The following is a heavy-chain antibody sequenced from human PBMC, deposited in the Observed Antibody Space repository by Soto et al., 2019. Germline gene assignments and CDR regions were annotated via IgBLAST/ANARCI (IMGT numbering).Heavy chain of an antibody. Sequence: PGASLRLSCAASGFTFGTYGMHWVRQAPGKGLEWVAAISYDGTTKYYADSVKGRFTTSRDNSKNALYLQMNSLRAEDTALYYCAKDTGNYRVGDYWGQGT. CDR3: AKDTGNYRVGDY. CDR2: ISYDGTTK. J-gene: IGHJ4*02. D-gene: IGHD1-7*01. CDR1: GFTFGTYG. V-gene: IGHV3-30*18.